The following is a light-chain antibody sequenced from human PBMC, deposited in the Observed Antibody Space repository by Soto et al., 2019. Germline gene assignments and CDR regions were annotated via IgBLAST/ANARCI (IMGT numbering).Light chain of an antibody. V-gene: IGKV3-20*01. CDR3: QQYATSPLT. CDR1: QSVARSS. J-gene: IGKJ4*01. CDR2: GAS. Sequence: ENVLTQSPGRLSLSPGERATLSCRASQSVARSSIAWYQQKVGQPPRLLIYGASGRATGVPDRISGSGSGTVFTLTIERVEAEDFAVYRCQQYATSPLTFGGGTTLEIK.